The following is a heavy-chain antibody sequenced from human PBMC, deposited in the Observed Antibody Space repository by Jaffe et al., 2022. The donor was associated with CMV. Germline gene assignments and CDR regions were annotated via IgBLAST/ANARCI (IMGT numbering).Heavy chain of an antibody. Sequence: DVQLVESGGGLVQPGGSLRLSCAASGFTFSTYEMNWVRQAPGRGLEWVSYISDSGSSTNYADSVKGRFTISRDNAKNSLYLQMNSLRAEDTAVYYCARRGVRGVIDAFDIWGQGTMVTVSS. CDR1: GFTFSTYE. CDR2: ISDSGSST. CDR3: ARRGVRGVIDAFDI. V-gene: IGHV3-48*03. J-gene: IGHJ3*02. D-gene: IGHD3-10*01.